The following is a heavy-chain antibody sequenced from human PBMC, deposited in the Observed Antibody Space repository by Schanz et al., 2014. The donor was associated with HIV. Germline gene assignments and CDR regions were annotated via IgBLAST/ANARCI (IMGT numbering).Heavy chain of an antibody. Sequence: QVQVQQTGAGLLKPSETLTLTCVVYGGSFSGHYWSWIRQPPGKGLEWIGYIYYSGSTYYNPSLKSRVTISVDTSKNQFSLKLSSVTAADTAVYYCARSYGSGNLFDYWGQGTLVTVSS. J-gene: IGHJ4*02. D-gene: IGHD3-10*01. V-gene: IGHV4-30-4*01. CDR3: ARSYGSGNLFDY. CDR1: GGSFSGHY. CDR2: IYYSGST.